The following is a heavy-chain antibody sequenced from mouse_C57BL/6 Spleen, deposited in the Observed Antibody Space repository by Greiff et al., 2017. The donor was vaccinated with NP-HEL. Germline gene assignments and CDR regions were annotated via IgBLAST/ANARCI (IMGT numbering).Heavy chain of an antibody. CDR3: ARSEGYSNFLDD. V-gene: IGHV1-81*01. J-gene: IGHJ2*01. CDR1: GYTFTSYG. D-gene: IGHD2-5*01. CDR2: IYPRSGNT. Sequence: QVQLKESGAELARPGASVKLSCKASGYTFTSYGISWVKQRTGQGLEWIGEIYPRSGNTYYNEKFKGKATLTADKSSSTAYMELRSLTSEDSAVYFCARSEGYSNFLDDWGQGTTLTVSS.